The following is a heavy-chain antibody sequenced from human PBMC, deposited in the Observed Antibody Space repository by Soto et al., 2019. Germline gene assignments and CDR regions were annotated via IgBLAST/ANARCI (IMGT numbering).Heavy chain of an antibody. J-gene: IGHJ4*02. CDR1: GFTFSSYG. D-gene: IGHD1-26*01. V-gene: IGHV3-30*18. CDR3: AKWTISGGSDDY. Sequence: GGSLRLSCAASGFTFSSYGMHWVRQAPGKGLEWVAVISYDGSNKYYADSVKGRFTISRDNSKNTLYLQMNSLRAEDTAVYYCAKWTISGGSDDYWGQGTLVTVSS. CDR2: ISYDGSNK.